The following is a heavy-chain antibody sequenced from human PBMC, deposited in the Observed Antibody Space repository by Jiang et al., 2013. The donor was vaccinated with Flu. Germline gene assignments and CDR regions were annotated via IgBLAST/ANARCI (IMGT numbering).Heavy chain of an antibody. Sequence: PGLVKPSETLSLTCTVSGGSISSYYWSWIRQPPGKGLEWIGYIYYSGSTNYNPSLKSRVTISVDTSKNQFSLKLSSVTAADTAVYYCARENYDFWSGYWEAGGSGDYYFDYWGQGTLVTVSS. V-gene: IGHV4-59*01. J-gene: IGHJ4*02. CDR1: GGSISSYY. D-gene: IGHD3-3*01. CDR3: ARENYDFWSGYWEAGGSGDYYFDY. CDR2: IYYSGST.